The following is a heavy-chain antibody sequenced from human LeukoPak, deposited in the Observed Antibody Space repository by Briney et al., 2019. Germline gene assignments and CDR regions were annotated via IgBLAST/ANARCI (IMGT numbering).Heavy chain of an antibody. Sequence: SETLSLTCTVSGGSISSYYWSWIRQPPGKGLEWIGNTYYSGSTNYNPSLKSRVTISVDTSKNQFSLKVRSVTAADTAVYYCARGGQQLVYSYWGQGTLVTVSS. CDR2: TYYSGST. V-gene: IGHV4-59*01. CDR1: GGSISSYY. CDR3: ARGGQQLVYSY. D-gene: IGHD6-13*01. J-gene: IGHJ4*02.